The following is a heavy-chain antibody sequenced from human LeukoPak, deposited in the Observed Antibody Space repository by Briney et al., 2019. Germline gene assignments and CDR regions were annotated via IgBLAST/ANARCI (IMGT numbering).Heavy chain of an antibody. CDR3: AKDFSEYSSSSFDY. Sequence: GGSLRLSCAASGFTFSSYSMNWVRQAPGKGLEWVAFIRYDGSNKYYADSVKGRFTISRDNSKNTLYLQMNSLRAEDTAVYYCAKDFSEYSSSSFDYWGQGTLVTVSS. CDR2: IRYDGSNK. V-gene: IGHV3-30*02. D-gene: IGHD6-6*01. CDR1: GFTFSSYS. J-gene: IGHJ4*02.